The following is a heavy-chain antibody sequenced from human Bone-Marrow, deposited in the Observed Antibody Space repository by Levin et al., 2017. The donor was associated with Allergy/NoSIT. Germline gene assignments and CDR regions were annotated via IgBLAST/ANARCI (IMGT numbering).Heavy chain of an antibody. CDR1: GFSLTLNGMS. D-gene: IGHD5-24*01. Sequence: ESGPTLVKPKETLTLTCNFSGFSLTLNGMSVSWVRQPPGKALQWLALIDWDGDKYYSTSLKTRPSISRDTSKNQVVLTMTDMDPLDTATYYCPRRTDREGYNAALDYWGQGTLVTVSS. CDR3: PRRTDREGYNAALDY. V-gene: IGHV2-70*20. J-gene: IGHJ4*02. CDR2: IDWDGDK.